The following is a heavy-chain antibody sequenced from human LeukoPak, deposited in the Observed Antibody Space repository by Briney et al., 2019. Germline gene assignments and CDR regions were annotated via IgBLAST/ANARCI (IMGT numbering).Heavy chain of an antibody. J-gene: IGHJ5*02. CDR1: GGSISSGDYY. Sequence: SETLSLTCTVSGGSISSGDYYWNWIRQPPGKGLEWIGYIYYSGSTYYNPSLKSRVIISVDTSKNQFSLKLSSVTAADTAVYYCARGGVPAARGLDPWGQGTLVTVSS. CDR2: IYYSGST. V-gene: IGHV4-30-4*01. CDR3: ARGGVPAARGLDP. D-gene: IGHD2-2*01.